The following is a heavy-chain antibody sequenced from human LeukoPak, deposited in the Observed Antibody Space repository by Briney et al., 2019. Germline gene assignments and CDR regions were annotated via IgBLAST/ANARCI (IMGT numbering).Heavy chain of an antibody. Sequence: GGSLRLSCAASGFTFSSYAMSWVRQAPGKGLEWVSSVSGSGSSTYYADSVKGRFTISRDNSKDTLYLQMNSLRAEDTAVYYCAKDQRGYGRIIDYWDQGTLVTISS. V-gene: IGHV3-23*01. D-gene: IGHD3-10*01. CDR1: GFTFSSYA. CDR3: AKDQRGYGRIIDY. CDR2: VSGSGSST. J-gene: IGHJ4*02.